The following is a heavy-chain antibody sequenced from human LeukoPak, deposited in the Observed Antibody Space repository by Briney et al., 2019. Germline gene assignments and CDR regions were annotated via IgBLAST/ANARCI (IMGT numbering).Heavy chain of an antibody. J-gene: IGHJ5*02. D-gene: IGHD1-26*01. CDR3: AKGAVVGALNHWGLGTPVT. Sequence: GGSLRLSCAASGFTLSSYEMHWVRQAPGKGLEWVSYISSSDSTIYYADSVKGRFTISRDNAKNSLYLQMNSLRAEDTAVYYCAKGAVVGALNHWGLGTPVTWGQGTLVTVSS. CDR1: GFTLSSYE. CDR2: ISSSDSTI. V-gene: IGHV3-48*03.